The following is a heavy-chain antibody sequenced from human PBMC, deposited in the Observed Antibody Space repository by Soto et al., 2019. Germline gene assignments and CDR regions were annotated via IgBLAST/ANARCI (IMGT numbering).Heavy chain of an antibody. Sequence: QVQLVESGGGVVQPGRSLRLSCAASGFTFSSYGMHWVRQAPGKGLEWVAVISHDGSNKYYADSVKGRFSISRDNSKNTLYLQMNSLRAEDTAVYYCAKDLVVAARRIYWGQGTLVTVSS. CDR2: ISHDGSNK. V-gene: IGHV3-30*18. J-gene: IGHJ4*02. CDR1: GFTFSSYG. CDR3: AKDLVVAARRIY. D-gene: IGHD6-6*01.